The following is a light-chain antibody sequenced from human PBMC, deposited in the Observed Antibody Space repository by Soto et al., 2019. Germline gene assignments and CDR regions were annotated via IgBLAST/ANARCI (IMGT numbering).Light chain of an antibody. Sequence: QSVLTQPASVSGSPGQSITISCTGTSSDVGGYNLVSWYQQQPDKAPKLMIFDGNLRPSGVCNRYSGSKFGNTASLTISGLQAEDEGDYYCCSYAGSSTLVFGTGTKVTVL. J-gene: IGLJ1*01. V-gene: IGLV2-23*01. CDR2: DGN. CDR1: SSDVGGYNL. CDR3: CSYAGSSTLV.